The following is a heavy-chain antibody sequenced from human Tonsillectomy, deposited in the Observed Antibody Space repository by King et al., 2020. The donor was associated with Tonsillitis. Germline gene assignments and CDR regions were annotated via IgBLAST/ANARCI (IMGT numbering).Heavy chain of an antibody. CDR3: AKEAVPGLYYFDY. CDR1: GFTFSSYG. V-gene: IGHV3-30*18. CDR2: LSYDGSNK. J-gene: IGHJ4*02. Sequence: VQLVESGGGVVQPGRSLRLSCAASGFTFSSYGMHWVRQAPGKGLEWVAGLSYDGSNKYYADSVKGRFTISRDKSKNTLYLQMNSLRAEDTAVYYCAKEAVPGLYYFDYWGQGTLLTVSS. D-gene: IGHD6-19*01.